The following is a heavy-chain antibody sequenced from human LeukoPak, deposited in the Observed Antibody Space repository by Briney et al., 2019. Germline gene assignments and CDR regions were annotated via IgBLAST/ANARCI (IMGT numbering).Heavy chain of an antibody. J-gene: IGHJ4*02. CDR1: GXSISSYY. D-gene: IGHD6-19*01. Sequence: PSETLSLTCTVSGXSISSYYGSWIRQPAVKGLEWIGRIYTSGSTNYNPSLKSRVTMSVDTSKSQFSLKLSSVTAADTAVYYCARGLGAIAVAGWSYYFDYWGQGTLVTVSS. CDR3: ARGLGAIAVAGWSYYFDY. V-gene: IGHV4-4*07. CDR2: IYTSGST.